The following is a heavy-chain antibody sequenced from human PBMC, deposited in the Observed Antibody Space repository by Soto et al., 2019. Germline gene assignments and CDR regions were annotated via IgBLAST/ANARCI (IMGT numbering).Heavy chain of an antibody. D-gene: IGHD3-22*01. V-gene: IGHV3-9*01. CDR1: GFTFVDYA. CDR3: ARDHRRDDSSGYYPNDAFDI. Sequence: EVQLVESGGGLVQPGRSLRLSCAASGFTFVDYAMYWVRQASGKGLEWVSGISWNSGSIDYADSVKGRFTISRDNAKKSLYLQMNSLRPEDTALYYCARDHRRDDSSGYYPNDAFDIWGQGTMVTVSS. CDR2: ISWNSGSI. J-gene: IGHJ3*02.